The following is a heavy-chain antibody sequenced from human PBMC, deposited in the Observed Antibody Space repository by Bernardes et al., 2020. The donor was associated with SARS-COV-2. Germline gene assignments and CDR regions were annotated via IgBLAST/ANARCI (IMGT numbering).Heavy chain of an antibody. Sequence: GSLRLPCGASGFTPSSYDMHWVRQAPGKGPEWVALLSYDSSNKDYTDSVEGRFTISRDNSKNTLYLQMNSLRIEETAMYYCARNYRGMDVWGKGTTVTVSA. V-gene: IGHV3-30*03. CDR2: LSYDSSNK. J-gene: IGHJ6*04. CDR1: GFTPSSYD. D-gene: IGHD1-26*01. CDR3: ARNYRGMDV.